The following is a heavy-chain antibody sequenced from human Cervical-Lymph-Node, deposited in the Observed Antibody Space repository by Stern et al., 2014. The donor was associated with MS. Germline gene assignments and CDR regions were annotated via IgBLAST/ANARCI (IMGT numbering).Heavy chain of an antibody. D-gene: IGHD6-13*01. Sequence: VQLVESGAEVKKPGASVKVSCKASGYTFTSYYMHWVRQAPGQGLESMGIINPSGGSTRCAQKFQGRVTMTRDTSTSTVYMELSSLRSEDTAVYYCARDHPPAAGTSTFVDYWGQGTLVTVSS. J-gene: IGHJ4*02. CDR1: GYTFTSYY. V-gene: IGHV1-46*01. CDR2: INPSGGST. CDR3: ARDHPPAAGTSTFVDY.